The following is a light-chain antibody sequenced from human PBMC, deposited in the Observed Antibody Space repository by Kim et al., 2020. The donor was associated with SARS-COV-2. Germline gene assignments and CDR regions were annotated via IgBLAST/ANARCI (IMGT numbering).Light chain of an antibody. J-gene: IGKJ5*01. CDR1: QSLSSDF. CDR3: QQYHTSPIT. CDR2: GAS. V-gene: IGKV3-20*01. Sequence: SPGEKATISCRASQSLSSDFLAWYQQRRGQAPRLLMYGASKRATGIPGRFSGSGSGTDFTLNISRLEPEDFAVYFCQQYHTSPITFGQGTRLEIK.